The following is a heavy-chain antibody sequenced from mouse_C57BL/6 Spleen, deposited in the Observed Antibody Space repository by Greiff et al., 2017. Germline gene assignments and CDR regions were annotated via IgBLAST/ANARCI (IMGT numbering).Heavy chain of an antibody. Sequence: VQLQQSGAELVKPGASVKLSCKASGYTFTSYWMHWVKQRPGQGLEWIGMIHPNSGSTNYNEKFKSKATLTVDKSSSTAYMQLSSLTSEDSAVYYCARSPYGRFAYWGQGTLVTVSA. CDR2: IHPNSGST. V-gene: IGHV1-64*01. CDR1: GYTFTSYW. D-gene: IGHD1-1*02. CDR3: ARSPYGRFAY. J-gene: IGHJ3*01.